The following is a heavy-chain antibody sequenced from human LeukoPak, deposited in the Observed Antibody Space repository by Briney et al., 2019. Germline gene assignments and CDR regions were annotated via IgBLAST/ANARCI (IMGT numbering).Heavy chain of an antibody. CDR3: ARVTVYYDSSGYFDF. D-gene: IGHD3-22*01. Sequence: PGGSLRLSCAASGFIFYNYGMSWVRHAPGKGLEWVSGINWNGGSTGYADSVKGRFTISRDNAKNSLYLQLNSLRAEDTALYYCARVTVYYDSSGYFDFWGQGTLVTVSS. J-gene: IGHJ4*02. CDR2: INWNGGST. V-gene: IGHV3-20*04. CDR1: GFIFYNYG.